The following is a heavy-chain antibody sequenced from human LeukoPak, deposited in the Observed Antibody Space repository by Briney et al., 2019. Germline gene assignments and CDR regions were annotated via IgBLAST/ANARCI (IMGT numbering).Heavy chain of an antibody. J-gene: IGHJ4*02. CDR3: ATLAAAGTYRSDY. V-gene: IGHV3-23*01. CDR1: GFTFSSYA. CDR2: ISGSVGST. Sequence: GGSLRLSCAASGFTFSSYAMSLVRQAPGKGLEWVSAISGSVGSTYYADSVKGRFTISRDNSKNTLYLQMNSLRAEDTAVYYCATLAAAGTYRSDYWGQGPLVTVSS. D-gene: IGHD6-13*01.